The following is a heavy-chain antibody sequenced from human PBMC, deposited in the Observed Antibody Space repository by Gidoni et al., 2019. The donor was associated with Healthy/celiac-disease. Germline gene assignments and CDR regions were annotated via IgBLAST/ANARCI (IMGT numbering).Heavy chain of an antibody. Sequence: QLQLQESGPGLVKPSETLSLTCTVPGGSISSSSYYWGWLRQPPGKGLEWIGSIYYSGSTYYNPSLKSRVTISVDTSKNQFSLKLSSVTAADTAVYYCARHPGRVTVTTWVDPWGQGTLVTVSS. CDR2: IYYSGST. CDR1: GGSISSSSYY. CDR3: ARHPGRVTVTTWVDP. D-gene: IGHD4-17*01. J-gene: IGHJ5*02. V-gene: IGHV4-39*01.